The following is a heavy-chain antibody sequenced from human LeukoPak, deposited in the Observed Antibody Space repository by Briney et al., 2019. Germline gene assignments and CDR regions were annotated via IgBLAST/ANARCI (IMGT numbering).Heavy chain of an antibody. D-gene: IGHD6-13*01. J-gene: IGHJ4*02. V-gene: IGHV5-10-1*01. CDR1: GYSFTSYW. CDR2: IDPSDSYT. Sequence: PGESLKISCKGSGYSFTSYWISWVRPMPGKGLEWMGRIDPSDSYTNYSPSFQGHVTISADKSISTAYLQWSSLKASDTAMYYCSLGAAAGPPDYGGQGTRVSVPS. CDR3: SLGAAAGPPDY.